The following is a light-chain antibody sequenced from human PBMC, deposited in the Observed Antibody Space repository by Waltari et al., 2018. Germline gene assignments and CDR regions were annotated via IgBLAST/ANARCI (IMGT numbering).Light chain of an antibody. J-gene: IGKJ1*01. CDR2: DAS. Sequence: SCRASQSVSRTLAWYQQKPGQAPRLLIYDASSRAAGIPDRFRCSGSGTDFSLTIGRLEPEDFGVYYCQKYGTLPATFGQGTKVEI. CDR1: QSVSRT. CDR3: QKYGTLPAT. V-gene: IGKV3-20*01.